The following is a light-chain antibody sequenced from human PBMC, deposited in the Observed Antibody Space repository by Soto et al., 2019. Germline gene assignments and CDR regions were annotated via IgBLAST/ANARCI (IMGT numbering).Light chain of an antibody. V-gene: IGKV1-5*01. J-gene: IGKJ2*02. CDR2: DAS. CDR1: QSISSW. Sequence: DIQMTQSPSTLSASVGDRVTITCRASQSISSWLAWYQQKPGKAPKLLIYDASSLESGVPSRFSGSGSGTDFTLTISSLQPDYFATYYCQQYNSYSQGTFGQGTTLEIK. CDR3: QQYNSYSQGT.